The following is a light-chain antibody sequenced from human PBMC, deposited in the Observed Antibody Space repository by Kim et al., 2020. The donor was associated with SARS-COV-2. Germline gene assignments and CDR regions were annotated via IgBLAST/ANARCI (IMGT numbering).Light chain of an antibody. J-gene: IGKJ2*01. V-gene: IGKV3-20*01. CDR2: GAS. CDR1: QSVSN. CDR3: LQDGASPGYI. Sequence: EIVLTQSPGTLSLSPGERASLSCRASQSVSNLAWYQQEPGQAPRLLISGASSRATGIPDRFSGGWSGTDFTLTISRLEPEDFAVYYCLQDGASPGYICGKGTKLEI.